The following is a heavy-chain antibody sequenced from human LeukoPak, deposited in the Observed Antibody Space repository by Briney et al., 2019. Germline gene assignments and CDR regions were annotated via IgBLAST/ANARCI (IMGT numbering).Heavy chain of an antibody. V-gene: IGHV4-38-2*02. CDR1: GYSISSGYY. J-gene: IGHJ4*02. Sequence: SETLSLTCTVSGYSISSGYYWGWIRQPPGKGLEWIGSIYHSGSTYYNPSLKSRVTISVDTSKNQFSLKLSSVTAADTGVYYCARGYCRDDICQVFPYWGQGTLVTVSS. D-gene: IGHD2-21*02. CDR3: ARGYCRDDICQVFPY. CDR2: IYHSGST.